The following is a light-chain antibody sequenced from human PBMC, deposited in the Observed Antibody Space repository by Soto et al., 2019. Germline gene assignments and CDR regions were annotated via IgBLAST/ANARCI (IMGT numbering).Light chain of an antibody. CDR1: QSVSGS. CDR2: DAS. Sequence: EILLTQSPPTLTLSPGERATLSCGASQSVSGSLAWYQQKPRQAPRLLIHDASKWATGIPARFTGSGFGTDYTLTISSLEPEDFSVYYCQQRSKWRTFGQGTKVDIK. J-gene: IGKJ1*01. V-gene: IGKV3-11*01. CDR3: QQRSKWRT.